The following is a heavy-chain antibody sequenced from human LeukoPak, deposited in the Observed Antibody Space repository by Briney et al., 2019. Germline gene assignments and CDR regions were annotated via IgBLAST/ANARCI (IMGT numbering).Heavy chain of an antibody. V-gene: IGHV3-53*04. CDR2: IYSGGSK. Sequence: GGSLRLSCAASGFTVTTNYMSWVRQAPGKGLEWVAVIYSGGSKYYADSVKGRFTISRHNSKNTLYLQMDSLRDEDTAVYYCARGDFWSGYYTGLYWGQGTLVTVSS. CDR1: GFTVTTNY. J-gene: IGHJ4*02. D-gene: IGHD3-3*01. CDR3: ARGDFWSGYYTGLY.